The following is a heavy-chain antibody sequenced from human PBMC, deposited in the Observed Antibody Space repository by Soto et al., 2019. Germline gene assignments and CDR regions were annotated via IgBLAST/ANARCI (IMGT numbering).Heavy chain of an antibody. CDR1: GFIVSNHY. CDR2: IYTGGNT. D-gene: IGHD2-15*01. V-gene: IGHV3-66*01. CDR3: ARSTPDDYYYYYMDV. Sequence: ESGGGLVQPGGSLRVSCAASGFIVSNHYMTWVRQGPGKGLEWVSVIYTGGNTYYADSVKGRFTISRDNSKNTLYLQMNSLRVEDTAVYYCARSTPDDYYYYYMDVWGKGTTVTVS. J-gene: IGHJ6*03.